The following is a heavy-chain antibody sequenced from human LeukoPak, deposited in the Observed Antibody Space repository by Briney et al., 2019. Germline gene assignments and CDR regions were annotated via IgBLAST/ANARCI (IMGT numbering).Heavy chain of an antibody. CDR1: GGSISSGAYY. CDR3: MRGGIGYDSDY. J-gene: IGHJ4*02. D-gene: IGHD5-12*01. CDR2: IRHTGNT. Sequence: SGTLSLTCTVSGGSISSGAYYCSWIRQPPGKGLEWVGYIRHTGNTYYNPSLKSRVTISADRSKNQFSLTLSSVTAADTAVYYCMRGGIGYDSDYWGQGTLVTVSS. V-gene: IGHV4-30-2*01.